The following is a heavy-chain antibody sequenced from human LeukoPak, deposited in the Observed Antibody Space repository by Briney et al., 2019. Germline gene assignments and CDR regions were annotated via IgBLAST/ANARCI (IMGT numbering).Heavy chain of an antibody. CDR3: VTEVSGSFPT. CDR1: GFAFTNYW. D-gene: IGHD1-26*01. CDR2: IKQDGSQK. Sequence: GGSLRLSCAASGFAFTNYWMSWVRQAPGKGLEWVANIKQDGSQKYYVDSVKGRFTISRDNAKNSVYLQMNGLKSEDTAVYYCVTEVSGSFPTWGQGTLVTVSS. V-gene: IGHV3-7*03. J-gene: IGHJ4*02.